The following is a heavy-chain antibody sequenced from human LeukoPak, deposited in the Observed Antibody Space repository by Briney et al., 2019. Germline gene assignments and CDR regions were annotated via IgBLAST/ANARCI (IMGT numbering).Heavy chain of an antibody. J-gene: IGHJ4*02. Sequence: SETLSLTCAVYGGSFSGYYWSWIRQPPGKGLEWIGEINHSGSTNYNPSLKSRVTISVDTSKNQFSLKLSSVTAADTAVYYCARVRGYSYGYESYFDYWGQGTLVTVSS. D-gene: IGHD5-18*01. CDR2: INHSGST. CDR3: ARVRGYSYGYESYFDY. V-gene: IGHV4-34*01. CDR1: GGSFSGYY.